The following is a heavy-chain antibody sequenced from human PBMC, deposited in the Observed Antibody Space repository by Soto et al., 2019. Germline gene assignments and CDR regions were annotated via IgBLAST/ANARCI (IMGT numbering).Heavy chain of an antibody. V-gene: IGHV4-34*01. CDR3: ARGQTRVLVQGFVRGAIGGALRSRAFDY. CDR1: GGSFSGYY. D-gene: IGHD3-10*01. CDR2: INHSGST. Sequence: QVQLQQWGAGLLKPSETLSLTCAVYGGSFSGYYWSWIRQPPGKGLEWIGEINHSGSTNYNPSLKSRVTISVDTSKNQFSLKLSSVTAADTAVYYCARGQTRVLVQGFVRGAIGGALRSRAFDYWGQGTLVTVSS. J-gene: IGHJ4*02.